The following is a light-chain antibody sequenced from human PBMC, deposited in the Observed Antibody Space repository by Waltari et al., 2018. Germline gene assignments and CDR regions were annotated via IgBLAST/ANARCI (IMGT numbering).Light chain of an antibody. J-gene: IGKJ3*01. V-gene: IGKV2-28*01. CDR1: QSLLNRNVYHY. CDR2: LGS. CDR3: MQALHAPVT. Sequence: EIVMTQSPLSLAITPGEPASISCRSSQSLLNRNVYHYLDWYLQKPGQAPQLLISLGSDRASGVPDRFSGSGSVTDFTLKISRVEPEDVGVYYCMQALHAPVTFGPGTKVDIK.